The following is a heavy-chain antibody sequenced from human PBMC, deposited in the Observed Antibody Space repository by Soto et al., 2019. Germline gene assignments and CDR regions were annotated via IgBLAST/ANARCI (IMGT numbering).Heavy chain of an antibody. CDR3: ARWGTTGGLDV. CDR2: TSYDGSDK. D-gene: IGHD3-16*01. CDR1: GFTFRSYV. V-gene: IGHV3-30*19. J-gene: IGHJ1*01. Sequence: QVQLVESGGGVVQPGTSLRVSCVGSGFTFRSYVIHWVRQAPGKGLEWVALTSYDGSDKYYGDSVRGRFTISRDNSRNNVDLQMDSLRLEDTAFYYCARWGTTGGLDVWGQGTLVSVSS.